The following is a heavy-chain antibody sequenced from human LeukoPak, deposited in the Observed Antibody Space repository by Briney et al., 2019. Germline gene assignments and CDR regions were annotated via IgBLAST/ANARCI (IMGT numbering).Heavy chain of an antibody. Sequence: GGSLRLSCAASGFTFSSYGMHGVRQAPGKGLEWVAVISYDGSNKYFADSVKGRFTISRDNSKNTLYLQMNSLRAEDRAVYYRAKDSGIAVAGTLRAFDIWGQGTMVTVSS. CDR1: GFTFSSYG. D-gene: IGHD6-19*01. CDR3: AKDSGIAVAGTLRAFDI. CDR2: ISYDGSNK. V-gene: IGHV3-30*18. J-gene: IGHJ3*02.